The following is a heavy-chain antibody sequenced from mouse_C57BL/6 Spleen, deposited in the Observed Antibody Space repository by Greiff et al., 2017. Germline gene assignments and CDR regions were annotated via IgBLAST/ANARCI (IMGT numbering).Heavy chain of an antibody. D-gene: IGHD1-1*01. J-gene: IGHJ2*01. CDR3: ASSSTRFWYCDY. Sequence: QVQLQQSGAELVKPGASVKMSCKASGYTFTTYPIEWMKQNHGKSLEWIGHFHPYNDDTKYNEKFKGKATLTVEKSSSTVYLELSRLTSDDSAVSGYASSSTRFWYCDYWGQGTTLTVSS. V-gene: IGHV1-47*01. CDR2: FHPYNDDT. CDR1: GYTFTTYP.